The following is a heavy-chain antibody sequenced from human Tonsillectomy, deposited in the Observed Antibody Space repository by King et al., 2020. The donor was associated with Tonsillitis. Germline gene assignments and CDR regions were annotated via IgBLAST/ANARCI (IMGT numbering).Heavy chain of an antibody. V-gene: IGHV4-4*02. CDR2: IYHSGST. CDR3: ARDFLAGWFDP. Sequence: QLQESGPGLVKPSGTLSLTCAVSGDSISSNNWWTWVRQPPGKGLEWIGEIYHSGSTNYNPTLKSRVTISVDKSKNKFSLKLSAVTAADTALYYCARDFLAGWFDPWGQGTLVTVSS. J-gene: IGHJ5*02. CDR1: GDSISSNNW.